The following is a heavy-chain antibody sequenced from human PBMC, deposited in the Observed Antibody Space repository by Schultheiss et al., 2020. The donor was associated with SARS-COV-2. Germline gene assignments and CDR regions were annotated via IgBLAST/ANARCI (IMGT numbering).Heavy chain of an antibody. J-gene: IGHJ5*02. Sequence: SETLSLTCTVSGGSISSYYWSWIRQPAGKGLEWIGYIYYSGSTNYNPSLKSRVTISVDTSKNQFSLKLSSVTAADTAVYYCARDRGIAVAGTRRGNWFDPWGQGTLVTVSS. CDR2: IYYSGST. D-gene: IGHD6-19*01. CDR3: ARDRGIAVAGTRRGNWFDP. V-gene: IGHV4-59*12. CDR1: GGSISSYY.